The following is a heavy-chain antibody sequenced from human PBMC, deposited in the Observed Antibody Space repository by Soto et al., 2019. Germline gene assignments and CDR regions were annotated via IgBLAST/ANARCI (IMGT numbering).Heavy chain of an antibody. CDR3: ARHRQLERLGSLGY. Sequence: QLQLQESGPGLVRPSETLSLTCTVSGDSISFTNYYWAWIRQPPGKGLEWIGSIYYSGTTYYNPSLKSRVTISVDTSKNQFSLRLNSVTAADTAVYYCARHRQLERLGSLGYWGQGTLVTVSS. J-gene: IGHJ4*02. D-gene: IGHD1-1*01. CDR1: GDSISFTNYY. CDR2: IYYSGTT. V-gene: IGHV4-39*01.